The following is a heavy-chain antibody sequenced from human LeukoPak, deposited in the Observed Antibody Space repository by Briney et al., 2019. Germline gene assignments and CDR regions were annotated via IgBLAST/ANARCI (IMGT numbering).Heavy chain of an antibody. CDR3: AREPSCYSTSWYVDY. J-gene: IGHJ4*02. CDR2: ISAYNGNT. V-gene: IGHV1-18*01. D-gene: IGHD6-13*01. Sequence: ASVKVSCKASGYTFTSYGISWVRQAHGQGLEWMGWISAYNGNTNYAQKLHGRGTMTTATSTSTASMELRSLRSDDTAVYYCAREPSCYSTSWYVDYWGQGTLVTVSS. CDR1: GYTFTSYG.